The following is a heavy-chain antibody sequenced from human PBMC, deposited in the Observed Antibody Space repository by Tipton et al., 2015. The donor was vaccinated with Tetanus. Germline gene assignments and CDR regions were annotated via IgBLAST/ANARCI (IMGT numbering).Heavy chain of an antibody. V-gene: IGHV4-59*01. J-gene: IGHJ5*02. CDR2: IHDSGTT. D-gene: IGHD3-3*02. Sequence: GASISPYYWSWIRQPPGKGLEWIGSIHDSGTTNYNPSLKSRLTMSVDTSNNLFSLKLTSVTAADTAVYYCARVQLSSSFLKYNWLDPWGQGTLVTVAS. CDR1: GASISPYY. CDR3: ARVQLSSSFLKYNWLDP.